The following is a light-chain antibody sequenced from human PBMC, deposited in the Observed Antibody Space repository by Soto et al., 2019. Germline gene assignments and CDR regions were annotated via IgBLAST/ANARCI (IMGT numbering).Light chain of an antibody. CDR3: QVWDSSSDHYV. J-gene: IGLJ1*01. Sequence: SYELTQPPSVSVAPGKTARITCGGNNIGSKSVHWCQQKPGQAPVLVIYYDSDRPSGIPEGFSGSNSGNTATLTISRVEAGDEADYYCQVWDSSSDHYVFGTGTKLTVL. CDR1: NIGSKS. V-gene: IGLV3-21*04. CDR2: YDS.